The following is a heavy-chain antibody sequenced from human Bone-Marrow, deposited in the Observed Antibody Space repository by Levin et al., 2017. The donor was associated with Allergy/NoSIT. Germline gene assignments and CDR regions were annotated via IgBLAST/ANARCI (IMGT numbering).Heavy chain of an antibody. Sequence: SETLSLTCTVSGDSLTSHYWSWIRQSPGKGLEWIGFIYYGGRTNYNPSLKSRVRISVDTSKNQFSLRLATVTGADTAVYYCAKVDSSSWNPPEYYFDCWGQGALVAVSS. J-gene: IGHJ4*02. D-gene: IGHD6-13*01. V-gene: IGHV4-59*11. CDR1: GDSLTSHY. CDR3: AKVDSSSWNPPEYYFDC. CDR2: IYYGGRT.